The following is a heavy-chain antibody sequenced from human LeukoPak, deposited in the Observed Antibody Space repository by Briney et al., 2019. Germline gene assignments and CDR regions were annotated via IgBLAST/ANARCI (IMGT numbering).Heavy chain of an antibody. CDR1: GFTFNTYW. V-gene: IGHV3-74*01. CDR2: INPDGRTT. D-gene: IGHD3-22*01. Sequence: GGSLRLSCAASGFTFNTYWMHWVRQAPGKGLVWVSRINPDGRTTNYADSVKGRFTISRDNAKNTLYLQMNSLRVEDTATYYCAKVDGSGNSIFDHWGQGNRVPVSS. CDR3: AKVDGSGNSIFDH. J-gene: IGHJ4*02.